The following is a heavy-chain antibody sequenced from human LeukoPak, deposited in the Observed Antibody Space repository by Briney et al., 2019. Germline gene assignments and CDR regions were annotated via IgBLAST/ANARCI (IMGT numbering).Heavy chain of an antibody. D-gene: IGHD6-13*01. CDR2: ITAGSSTI. CDR1: GFTFSSYT. Sequence: GGSLRLSCAASGFTFSSYTMNWVRQAPGKGLEWASYITAGSSTIYYADSVKGRFTISRDNAKNSLYLQMNSLRAEDTAVYYCARDRVGYSSSWYSAFDIWGEGTMVTVSS. V-gene: IGHV3-48*04. J-gene: IGHJ3*02. CDR3: ARDRVGYSSSWYSAFDI.